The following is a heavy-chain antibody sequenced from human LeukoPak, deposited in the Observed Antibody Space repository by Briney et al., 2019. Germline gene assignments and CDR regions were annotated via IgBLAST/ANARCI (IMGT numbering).Heavy chain of an antibody. Sequence: GGSLRLSCASSGFTFSFYWMHWVRQAPGKGLEWVAAIWYDGSNKYYGDSVKGRFTISRDNSKNTLYLQMNSLRVEDTAAYYCARAGYGDPHFDFWGQGTLVTVSS. CDR1: GFTFSFYW. CDR3: ARAGYGDPHFDF. J-gene: IGHJ4*02. D-gene: IGHD4-17*01. V-gene: IGHV3-33*08. CDR2: IWYDGSNK.